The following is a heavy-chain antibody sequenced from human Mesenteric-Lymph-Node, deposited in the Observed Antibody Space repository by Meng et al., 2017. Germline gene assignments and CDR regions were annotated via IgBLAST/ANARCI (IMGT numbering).Heavy chain of an antibody. CDR1: GGSISSGDYY. Sequence: QVPLQEPGPGLVKPSQALSLTCTVSGGSISSGDYYWSWIRQPPGKGLEWIGYIYYSGSTYYNPSLKSRVTISVDTSKNQFSLKLSSVTAADAAVYYCGRDQGRELINHWGQGALVTVSS. CDR3: GRDQGRELINH. D-gene: IGHD1-7*01. J-gene: IGHJ4*02. V-gene: IGHV4-30-4*01. CDR2: IYYSGST.